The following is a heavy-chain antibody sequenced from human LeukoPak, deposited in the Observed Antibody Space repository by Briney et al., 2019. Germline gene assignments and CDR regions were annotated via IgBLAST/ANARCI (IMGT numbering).Heavy chain of an antibody. CDR2: IRSKVNSYAT. J-gene: IGHJ4*02. D-gene: IGHD4-17*01. Sequence: GGSLRLSCAASGFTFSGSAMHWVRQASGKGLEWVGRIRSKVNSYATAYAASVKGRFTISRDDSKNTAYLQMNSLKTEDTAVYYCTRQGYGDYDGYWGQGTLVTVSS. V-gene: IGHV3-73*01. CDR3: TRQGYGDYDGY. CDR1: GFTFSGSA.